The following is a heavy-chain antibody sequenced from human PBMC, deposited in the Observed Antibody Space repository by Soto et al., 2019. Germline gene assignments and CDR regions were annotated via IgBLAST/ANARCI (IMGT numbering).Heavy chain of an antibody. CDR2: INPNGGST. D-gene: IGHD3-16*01. CDR3: ARSPGGGFGIIVEGSNRLAP. J-gene: IGHJ5*02. Sequence: ASVKVACKAPAATFTSYYIHWGRQAPGHGLEWMGIINPNGGSTRFAQTVQGRITMTTDTSTSKVYMELRSLRSEDTAVYYWARSPGGGFGIIVEGSNRLAPWGQGSLVTVSS. CDR1: AATFTSYY. V-gene: IGHV1-46*01.